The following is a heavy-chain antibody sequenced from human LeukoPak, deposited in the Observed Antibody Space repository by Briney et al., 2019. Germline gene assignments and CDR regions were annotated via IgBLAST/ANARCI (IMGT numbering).Heavy chain of an antibody. Sequence: GASVKVSCKASGYTFTCYYMHWVRQAPGQGPEWMGWINPNSGGTNYAQKFQGRVTMTRDTSISTAYMEVSRLRSDDTAVYYCARVFYAKDIVVVPAYYYYYLDVWGKGTTVTVSS. CDR2: INPNSGGT. CDR1: GYTFTCYY. V-gene: IGHV1-2*02. D-gene: IGHD2-2*01. J-gene: IGHJ6*03. CDR3: ARVFYAKDIVVVPAYYYYYLDV.